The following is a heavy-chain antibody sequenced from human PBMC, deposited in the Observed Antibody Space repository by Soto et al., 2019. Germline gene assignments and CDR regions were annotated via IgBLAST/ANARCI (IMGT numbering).Heavy chain of an antibody. Sequence: SETLSLTCTVSGGSISSGDYYWSWIRQHPGKGLDWIGYIYYSGSAYYNPSLKSRVTISVDTPKNQFSLRLSSVTDADTAVYYCARGGTHGDYKFQHWGQGTLVTVSS. J-gene: IGHJ1*01. CDR2: IYYSGSA. CDR3: ARGGTHGDYKFQH. V-gene: IGHV4-31*03. CDR1: GGSISSGDYY. D-gene: IGHD4-17*01.